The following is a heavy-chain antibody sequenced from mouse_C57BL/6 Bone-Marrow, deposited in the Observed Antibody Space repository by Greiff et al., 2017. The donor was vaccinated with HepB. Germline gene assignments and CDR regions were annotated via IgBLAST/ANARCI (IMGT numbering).Heavy chain of an antibody. CDR2: IHPNSGST. J-gene: IGHJ2*01. CDR1: GYTFTSYW. D-gene: IGHD1-1*01. CDR3: ARRGFITTVVDYFDY. V-gene: IGHV1-64*01. Sequence: VQLQQPGAELVKPGASVKLSCKASGYTFTSYWMHWVKQRPGQGLEWIGMIHPNSGSTNYNEKFKSKATLTVDKSSSTAYMQLSSLTSEDSAVYYCARRGFITTVVDYFDYWGQGTTLTVSS.